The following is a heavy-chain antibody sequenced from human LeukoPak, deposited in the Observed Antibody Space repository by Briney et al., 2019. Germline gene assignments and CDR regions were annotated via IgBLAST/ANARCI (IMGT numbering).Heavy chain of an antibody. Sequence: SHTLSLTCAISGDSVSSNHAAWNWSSQSRSRGLEWLGRTYYRSKWYNDYAVSVKSRITINPDTSKNQFSLQLNSVTPEDTAVYYCARAGCSSTSCYGRGDAFDIWGQGTMVTVSS. D-gene: IGHD2-2*01. CDR3: ARAGCSSTSCYGRGDAFDI. J-gene: IGHJ3*02. V-gene: IGHV6-1*01. CDR2: TYYRSKWYN. CDR1: GDSVSSNHAA.